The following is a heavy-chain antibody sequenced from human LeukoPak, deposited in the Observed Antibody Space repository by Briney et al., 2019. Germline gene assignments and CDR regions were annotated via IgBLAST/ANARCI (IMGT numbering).Heavy chain of an antibody. Sequence: GGSLRLSCAASGFTISGNFMTWVRQAPGKGLEWVSVIYSGGSTYYADSVKGRFTISRDNSKNTLYLQMNSLRADDTAVYYCAREAVMPVAPVKIGTSDRPLYEYYGLDVWGQGTTVTVS. CDR3: AREAVMPVAPVKIGTSDRPLYEYYGLDV. D-gene: IGHD1/OR15-1a*01. J-gene: IGHJ6*02. V-gene: IGHV3-66*01. CDR2: IYSGGST. CDR1: GFTISGNF.